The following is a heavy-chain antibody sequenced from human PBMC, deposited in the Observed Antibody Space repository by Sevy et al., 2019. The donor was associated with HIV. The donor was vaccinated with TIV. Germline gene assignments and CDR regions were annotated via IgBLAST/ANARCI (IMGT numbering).Heavy chain of an antibody. CDR2: IKQEGSVK. Sequence: GESLKISCVASGFTLNSYWMSWVRQAPGKGLEWVANIKQEGSVKYYVNSVKGRFTISRDNARNLLYLQMNSLRVEDTALYYCGRAIAADGSFWGQGTLVTVSS. V-gene: IGHV3-7*01. J-gene: IGHJ4*02. CDR1: GFTLNSYW. D-gene: IGHD6-13*01. CDR3: GRAIAADGSF.